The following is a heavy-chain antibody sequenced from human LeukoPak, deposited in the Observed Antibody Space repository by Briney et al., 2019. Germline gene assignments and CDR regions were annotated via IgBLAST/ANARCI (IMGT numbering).Heavy chain of an antibody. CDR1: GFTFGSYS. V-gene: IGHV3-48*02. J-gene: IGHJ4*02. CDR3: ARDSGGVFDY. Sequence: AGGSLRLSCAASGFTFGSYSMNWVRQAPGKGLEWVSFISSSSSTIFYADSVKGRFTISRDSGKTSLYLQMNSLRDEDTAVYYCARDSGGVFDYWGQGTLVTVSS. D-gene: IGHD2-8*02. CDR2: ISSSSSTI.